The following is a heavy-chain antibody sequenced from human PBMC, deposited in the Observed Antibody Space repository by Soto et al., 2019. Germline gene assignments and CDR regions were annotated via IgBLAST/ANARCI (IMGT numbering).Heavy chain of an antibody. CDR1: GGTFSSYA. J-gene: IGHJ4*02. Sequence: QVQLVQSGAEVKKPGSSVKVSCKASGGTFSSYAISWVRQAPGQGLEWMGGIIPIFGTANYAQKFQGRGTITADKSTSTADMERSSRRSEDTAVYYCVSRRGGRYSYGYFDYWGQGTLVTVSS. V-gene: IGHV1-69*06. CDR2: IIPIFGTA. CDR3: VSRRGGRYSYGYFDY. D-gene: IGHD5-18*01.